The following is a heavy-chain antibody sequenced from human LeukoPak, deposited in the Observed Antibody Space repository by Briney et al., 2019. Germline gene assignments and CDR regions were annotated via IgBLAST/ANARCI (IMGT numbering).Heavy chain of an antibody. V-gene: IGHV3-21*01. Sequence: PGGSLRLSCAASGFTFSSYSMNWVRQAPGKGLEWVSSISSSSSYIYHADSVKGRFTISRDNAKNSLYLQMNSLRAEDTAVYYCARAKWDTAMVMFAWGQGTLVTVSS. J-gene: IGHJ5*02. CDR3: ARAKWDTAMVMFA. CDR1: GFTFSSYS. CDR2: ISSSSSYI. D-gene: IGHD5-18*01.